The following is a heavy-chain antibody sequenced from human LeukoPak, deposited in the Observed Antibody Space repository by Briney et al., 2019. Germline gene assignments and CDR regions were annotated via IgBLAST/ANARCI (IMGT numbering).Heavy chain of an antibody. Sequence: ASVKVSCKASGYTFTGYYMHWVRQAPGQGLEWMGWINPNSGDTNYAQKFQGRVTMTSDTSISTASMEMSGLRSDDTAVFYCARGRLGSGSQYDAFDIWGQGTMVTVS. CDR1: GYTFTGYY. CDR3: ARGRLGSGSQYDAFDI. D-gene: IGHD3-10*01. V-gene: IGHV1-2*02. J-gene: IGHJ3*02. CDR2: INPNSGDT.